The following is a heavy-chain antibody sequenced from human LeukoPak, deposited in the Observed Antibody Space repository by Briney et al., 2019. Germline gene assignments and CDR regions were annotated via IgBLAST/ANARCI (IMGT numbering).Heavy chain of an antibody. V-gene: IGHV3-9*01. D-gene: IGHD4-17*01. CDR3: AKDTLDYGDYGYFQH. CDR2: ISWNSGSI. Sequence: PGGSLRLSCAASGFTFDDYAMHWVRQAPGKGLEWVSGISWNSGSIGYADSVKGRFTISRDNAKNSLYLQMNSLRAEDTALYYCAKDTLDYGDYGYFQHWGQGTLVTVSS. J-gene: IGHJ1*01. CDR1: GFTFDDYA.